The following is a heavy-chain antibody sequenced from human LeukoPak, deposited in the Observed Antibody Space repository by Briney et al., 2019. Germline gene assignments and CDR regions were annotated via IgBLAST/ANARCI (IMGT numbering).Heavy chain of an antibody. CDR3: PRGGIGFSGRGKTFDY. V-gene: IGHV4-4*07. Sequence: SETLSLTSSVSGASISSYYWRWIRQPAGKGLEWIGRISTSGSTNYNPSLKSRVTMSVDTSKNQFSLKLSSVTAADTAVYYCPRGGIGFSGRGKTFDYWGKGAPVTVSS. D-gene: IGHD2-15*01. CDR2: ISTSGST. CDR1: GASISSYY. J-gene: IGHJ4*02.